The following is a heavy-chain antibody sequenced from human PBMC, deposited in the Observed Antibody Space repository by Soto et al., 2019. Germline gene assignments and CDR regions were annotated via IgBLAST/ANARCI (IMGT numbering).Heavy chain of an antibody. D-gene: IGHD1-7*01. CDR3: AREGLTGTIGLYYYYGMDV. CDR2: IYYSGST. V-gene: IGHV4-59*01. J-gene: IGHJ6*02. CDR1: GGSISSYY. Sequence: QVQLQESGPGLVKPSETLSLTCTVSGGSISSYYWSWIRQPPGKGLEWIGYIYYSGSTNYNPSLKSRVTISVDTSKNQFSLKRRSVTAADTAVYYCAREGLTGTIGLYYYYGMDVWGQGTTVTVSS.